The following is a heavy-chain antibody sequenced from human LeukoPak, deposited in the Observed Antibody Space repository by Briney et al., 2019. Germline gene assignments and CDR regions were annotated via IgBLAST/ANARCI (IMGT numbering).Heavy chain of an antibody. CDR1: GGTFSSYA. CDR2: IIPILGIA. D-gene: IGHD1-26*01. Sequence: SVKVSCKASGGTFSSYAISWVRQAPGQGLEWMGRIIPILGIANYAQKFQGRVTITADKSTSTAYMELSSLRSEDTAVYYCARDSGAPAYSGSYYWGQGTLVTVSS. CDR3: ARDSGAPAYSGSYY. J-gene: IGHJ4*02. V-gene: IGHV1-69*04.